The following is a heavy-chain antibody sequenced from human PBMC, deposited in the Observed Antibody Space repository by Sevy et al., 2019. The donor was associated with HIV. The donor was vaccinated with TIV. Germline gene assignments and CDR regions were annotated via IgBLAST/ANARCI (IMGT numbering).Heavy chain of an antibody. V-gene: IGHV3-23*01. CDR1: GFTFSSYA. CDR3: AKDGYKPSVGDENYYYYYMDV. Sequence: GESLKISCAASGFTFSSYAMSWVRQAPGKGLEWVSAISGSGGSTYYADSVKGRFTISRDNSKNTLYLQVISLRAEDTALYYCAKDGYKPSVGDENYYYYYMDVWGKGTTVTVSS. J-gene: IGHJ6*03. CDR2: ISGSGGST. D-gene: IGHD1-20*01.